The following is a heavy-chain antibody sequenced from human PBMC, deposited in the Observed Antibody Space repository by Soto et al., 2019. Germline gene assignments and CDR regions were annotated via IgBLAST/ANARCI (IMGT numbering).Heavy chain of an antibody. D-gene: IGHD3-10*01. J-gene: IGHJ6*02. CDR2: ISAYNGNT. CDR1: GYTFTSYG. CDR3: ARDKARWFGEFVGLIHYYYYGMDV. V-gene: IGHV1-18*01. Sequence: VKVSCKASGYTFTSYGISWVRQAPGQGLEWMGWISAYNGNTNYAQKLQGRVTMTTDTSTSTAYMELRSLRSDDTAVYYCARDKARWFGEFVGLIHYYYYGMDVWGQGAMVTVSS.